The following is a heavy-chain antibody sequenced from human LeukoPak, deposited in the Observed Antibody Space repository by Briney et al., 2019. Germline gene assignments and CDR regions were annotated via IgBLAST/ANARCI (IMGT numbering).Heavy chain of an antibody. CDR1: GYTFTSYG. CDR3: ARGGSSSWTYYFDY. D-gene: IGHD6-13*01. CDR2: ISAYNGNT. Sequence: ALVEVSCKASGYTFTSYGISWVRQAPGQGLEWMGWISAYNGNTNYAQKLQGRVTMTTDTSTSTAYMELRSLRSDDTAVYYCARGGSSSWTYYFDYWGQGTLVTVSS. V-gene: IGHV1-18*01. J-gene: IGHJ4*02.